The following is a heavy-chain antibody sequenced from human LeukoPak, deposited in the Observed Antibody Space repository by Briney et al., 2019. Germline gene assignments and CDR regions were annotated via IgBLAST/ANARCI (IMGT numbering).Heavy chain of an antibody. J-gene: IGHJ6*02. CDR2: IGIAGDT. V-gene: IGHV3-13*01. CDR1: GYTFSSYD. D-gene: IGHD6-19*01. CDR3: ARDPSGRGMDV. Sequence: GGSLRLSCAASGYTFSSYDMQWVRQVIGKGLEWVSAIGIAGDTHYSGSVKGRFTISRENAKNSLYLQMNSLRAGDTAVYYCARDPSGRGMDVWGQGTTVTVSS.